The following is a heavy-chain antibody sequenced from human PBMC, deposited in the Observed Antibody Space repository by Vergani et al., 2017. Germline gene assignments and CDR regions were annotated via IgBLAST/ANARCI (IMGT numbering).Heavy chain of an antibody. Sequence: QVQLQQWGAGLLKPSETLSLTCAVYGGSFSGYYWSWIRQPPGKVLEWIGEINHSGSTNYNPSLKSRVTISLDTSKNQFSLKLSSVTAADTAVYYCVRAPHRYGMDVWGQGTTVTVYS. J-gene: IGHJ6*02. CDR1: GGSFSGYY. CDR2: INHSGST. V-gene: IGHV4-34*01. CDR3: VRAPHRYGMDV.